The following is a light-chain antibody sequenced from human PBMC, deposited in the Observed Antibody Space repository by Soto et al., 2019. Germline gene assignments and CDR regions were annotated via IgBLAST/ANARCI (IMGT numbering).Light chain of an antibody. CDR1: QSVSSNY. V-gene: IGKV3-20*01. J-gene: IGKJ5*01. CDR2: GAS. Sequence: EIVLTQSPGTLSLSPGERATLSCRASQSVSSNYFAWYQQKPGQAPRRLIYGASSRATGIPDRFSGSGSGTDFTLTISSLEPEDFAVYYCQQYGTSPITFGQGTRLEIK. CDR3: QQYGTSPIT.